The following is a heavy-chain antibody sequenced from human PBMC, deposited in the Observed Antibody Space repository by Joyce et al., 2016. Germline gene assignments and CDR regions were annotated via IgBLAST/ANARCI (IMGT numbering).Heavy chain of an antibody. V-gene: IGHV3-23*03. J-gene: IGHJ4*02. CDR3: AKAGNGWYEFDF. Sequence: EMQLLQSGGDLAQPGGSLRLSCVASGFTFSRYAMGWVRQAPGKGLQWVAGISSDGRTPSYADFVRGRFTISRDNSKNTLYLQLNRLTVDDTAVYYCAKAGNGWYEFDFWGQGDLLTVSP. D-gene: IGHD6-19*01. CDR2: ISSDGRTP. CDR1: GFTFSRYA.